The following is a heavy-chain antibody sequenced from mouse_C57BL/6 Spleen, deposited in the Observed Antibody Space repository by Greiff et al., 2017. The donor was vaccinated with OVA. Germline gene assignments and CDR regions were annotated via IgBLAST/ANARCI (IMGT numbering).Heavy chain of an antibody. CDR3: ARYLTTVVARYFDV. Sequence: QVQLKQPGAELVRPGSSVKLSCKASGYTFTSYWMHWVKQRPIQGLEWIGNIDPSDSETHYNQKFKDKATLTVDKSSSTAYMQLSSLTSEDSAVYYCARYLTTVVARYFDVWGTGTTVTVSS. J-gene: IGHJ1*03. CDR2: IDPSDSET. D-gene: IGHD1-1*01. V-gene: IGHV1-52*01. CDR1: GYTFTSYW.